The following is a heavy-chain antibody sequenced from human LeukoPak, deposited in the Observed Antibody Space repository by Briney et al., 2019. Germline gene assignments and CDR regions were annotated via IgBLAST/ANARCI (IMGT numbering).Heavy chain of an antibody. CDR3: ARGRLYAAAARFDY. CDR1: GYTLTSYA. J-gene: IGHJ4*02. V-gene: IGHV1-3*01. D-gene: IGHD6-13*01. CDR2: INAGNGNT. Sequence: ASVKVSCKASGYTLTSYAMHWVRQAPGQRLEWMGWINAGNGNTKYSQKFQGRVTMTTDTSTSTAYMELRSLRSDDTAVYYCARGRLYAAAARFDYWGQGTLVTVSS.